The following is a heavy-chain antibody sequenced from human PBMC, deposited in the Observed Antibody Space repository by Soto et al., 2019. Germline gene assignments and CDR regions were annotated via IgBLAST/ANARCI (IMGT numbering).Heavy chain of an antibody. D-gene: IGHD4-17*01. V-gene: IGHV4-39*01. CDR2: IFYSGTT. CDR3: ASYGDYPDY. J-gene: IGHJ4*02. CDR1: GGSISGSSYY. Sequence: QLQLQESGPGLVKPSGTLSLTCTVSGGSISGSSYYWGWIRQPPGKGLEWIGTIFYSGTTYYNPSLKSRVTISVDTSKNQFSLRLTSVTAADTAVYYCASYGDYPDYWGQGTLVTVSS.